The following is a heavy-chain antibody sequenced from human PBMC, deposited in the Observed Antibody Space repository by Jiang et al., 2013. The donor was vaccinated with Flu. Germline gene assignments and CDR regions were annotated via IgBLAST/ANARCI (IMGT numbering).Heavy chain of an antibody. Sequence: GAEVKKPGSSVKVSCKASGGTFSSYAISWVRQAPGQGLEWMGGSSLIFGTANYAQKFQGRVTITADESTSTAYMELSSLRSEDTAVYYCASEAVAGTTDAFDIWGQGTMVTVSS. CDR1: GGTFSSYA. V-gene: IGHV1-69*01. CDR2: SSLIFGTA. J-gene: IGHJ3*02. D-gene: IGHD6-19*01. CDR3: ASEAVAGTTDAFDI.